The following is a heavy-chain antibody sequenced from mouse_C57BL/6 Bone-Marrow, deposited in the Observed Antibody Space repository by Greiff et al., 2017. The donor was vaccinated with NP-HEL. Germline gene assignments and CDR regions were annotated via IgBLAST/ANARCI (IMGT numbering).Heavy chain of an antibody. J-gene: IGHJ1*03. CDR1: GYTFTSYW. CDR3: ARYPYYGSSSWYFDV. D-gene: IGHD1-1*01. CDR2: INPSNGGT. Sequence: QVQLQQPGTELVKPGASVKLSCKASGYTFTSYWMHWVKQRPGQGLEWIGNINPSNGGTNYNEKFKRKATLTVDKSSSTAYMQLSSLTSEDSAVYYCARYPYYGSSSWYFDVWGTGTTVTVSS. V-gene: IGHV1-53*01.